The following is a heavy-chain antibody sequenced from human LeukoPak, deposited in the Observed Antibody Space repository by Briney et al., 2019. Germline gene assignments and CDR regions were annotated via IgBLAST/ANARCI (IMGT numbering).Heavy chain of an antibody. CDR2: VFHSGNT. CDR1: GCSISSTYY. CDR3: ARVLAAAGNNWFDP. Sequence: PSETLSLTCTVSGCSISSTYYWGWIRQPPGKGLEWVGSVFHSGNTYYNPSLKSRLTISADTSKNQFSLKLSSVPAADTAVYYCARVLAAAGNNWFDPGGQGTLVTVSS. V-gene: IGHV4-38-2*02. D-gene: IGHD6-13*01. J-gene: IGHJ5*02.